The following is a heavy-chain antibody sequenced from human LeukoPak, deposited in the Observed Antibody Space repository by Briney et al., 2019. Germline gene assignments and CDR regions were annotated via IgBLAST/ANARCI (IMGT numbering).Heavy chain of an antibody. J-gene: IGHJ4*02. V-gene: IGHV3-33*01. CDR3: ARDSDSGSYYFVD. D-gene: IGHD3-10*01. CDR2: IWYSGTNK. CDR1: GFTFISYG. Sequence: PGGSLRLSCAASGFTFISYGMHWVRQAPGKGLEWVAVIWYSGTNKYYADSVKGRFTISRDISKNTLYLQMDSLRAEDTAVYYCARDSDSGSYYFVDWGQGTLVTVSS.